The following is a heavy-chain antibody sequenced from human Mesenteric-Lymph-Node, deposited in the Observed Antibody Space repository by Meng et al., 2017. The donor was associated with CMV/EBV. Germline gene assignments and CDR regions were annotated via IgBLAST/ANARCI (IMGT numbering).Heavy chain of an antibody. V-gene: IGHV1-69*02. Sequence: SVKVSCKASGGTFSSYPISWVRQAPGQGLEWMGRIIPILGIANYAQKFQGRVTITADKSTSTAYMELSSLRSEDTAVYYCATLDGYCSSTSCYRDYYYYYGMDVWGQGTTVTVSS. J-gene: IGHJ6*02. CDR1: GGTFSSYP. CDR3: ATLDGYCSSTSCYRDYYYYYGMDV. D-gene: IGHD2-2*03. CDR2: IIPILGIA.